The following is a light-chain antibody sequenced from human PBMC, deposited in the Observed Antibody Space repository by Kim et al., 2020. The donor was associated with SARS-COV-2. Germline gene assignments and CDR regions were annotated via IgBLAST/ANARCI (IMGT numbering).Light chain of an antibody. CDR1: NIGSKP. CDR3: QVWDSKSDHVV. J-gene: IGLJ2*01. V-gene: IGLV3-21*04. CDR2: YND. Sequence: SYELTQPPPVSVAPGKTARITCGGNNIGSKPVHWYQQKPGQAPILVIFYNDGRPSGIPGRFSCSNSGNTATLTINRVEAGDEADYYCQVWDSKSDHVVFGGGTQLTVL.